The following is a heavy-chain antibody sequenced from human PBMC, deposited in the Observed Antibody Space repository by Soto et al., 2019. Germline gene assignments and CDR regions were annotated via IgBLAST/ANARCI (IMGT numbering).Heavy chain of an antibody. D-gene: IGHD3-3*01. CDR2: IYYSGST. J-gene: IGHJ6*02. V-gene: IGHV4-30-4*01. Sequence: SETLSLTCTVSGGSISSGDYYWSWIRQPPGKGLEWIGYIYYSGSTYYNPSLKSRVTISVDTSKNQFSLKLSSVTAADTAVYYCARDPPFLKYYYGMDVWGQGTTVTVSS. CDR3: ARDPPFLKYYYGMDV. CDR1: GGSISSGDYY.